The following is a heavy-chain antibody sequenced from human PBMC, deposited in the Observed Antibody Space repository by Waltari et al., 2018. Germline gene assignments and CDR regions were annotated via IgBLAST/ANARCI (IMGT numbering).Heavy chain of an antibody. CDR1: GDSMSTSYY. CDR2: VRGDGKT. CDR3: ARDRGRGLYLDT. J-gene: IGHJ4*02. D-gene: IGHD1-1*01. V-gene: IGHV4-4*02. Sequence: QLQLQESGPGLVKPSGPLSLICAVSGDSMSTSYYWSWVRQPPGKGLEWIGQVRGDGKTNYNPSFASRVTMSLDTSTYHFALKLTSATAADTALYYCARDRGRGLYLDTWGQGTLVTVSP.